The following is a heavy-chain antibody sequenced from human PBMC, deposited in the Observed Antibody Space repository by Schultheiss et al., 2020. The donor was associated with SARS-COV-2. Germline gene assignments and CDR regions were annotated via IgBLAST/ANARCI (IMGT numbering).Heavy chain of an antibody. Sequence: GGSLRLSCAASGFTVSSNYMSWIRQAPGKGLEWVSSISSSSSYIYYADSVKGRFTISRDNSKNTLYLQMNSLRAEDTAVYYCAGGDCSGGSCYSYTVDAFDIWGQGTMVTVSS. J-gene: IGHJ3*02. V-gene: IGHV3-21*01. CDR2: ISSSSSYI. CDR1: GFTVSSNY. D-gene: IGHD2-15*01. CDR3: AGGDCSGGSCYSYTVDAFDI.